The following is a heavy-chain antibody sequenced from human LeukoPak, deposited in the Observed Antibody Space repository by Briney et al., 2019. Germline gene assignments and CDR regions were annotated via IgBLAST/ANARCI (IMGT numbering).Heavy chain of an antibody. V-gene: IGHV4-34*01. Sequence: GSLRLSCAASGFTFSTYNMNWVRQPPGKGLEWIGEINHSGSTNYNPSLKSRVTISVDTSKNQFSLKLSSVTAADTAVYYCARRVYYGSGSYLPLYYFDYWGQGTLVTVSS. D-gene: IGHD3-10*01. CDR2: INHSGST. CDR1: GFTFSTYN. CDR3: ARRVYYGSGSYLPLYYFDY. J-gene: IGHJ4*02.